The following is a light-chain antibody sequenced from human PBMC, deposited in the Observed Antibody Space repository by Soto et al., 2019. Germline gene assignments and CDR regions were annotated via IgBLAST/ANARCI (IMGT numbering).Light chain of an antibody. CDR2: IPS. J-gene: IGKJ5*01. CDR1: QSFNSN. V-gene: IGKV3-15*01. Sequence: DIVTTPFARTVSGFRAERATXCCSSSQSFNSNLAWYQQKPCQSPKLLNYIPSTKATDIPARFSCSSSGTEFNLTISSLQAEYFAVYYCQQYNNSRPITFAQGT. CDR3: QQYNNSRPIT.